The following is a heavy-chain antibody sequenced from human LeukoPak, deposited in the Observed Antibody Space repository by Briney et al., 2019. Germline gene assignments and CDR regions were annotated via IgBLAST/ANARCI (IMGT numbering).Heavy chain of an antibody. CDR1: GFTFSTFA. D-gene: IGHD6-25*01. Sequence: GGSLRLSCAASGFTFSTFAMPWVRQAPGKGLEWVAVISYDGSKKYYADSVKGRFTISRDNSKDTLYLQMNSLRPEDTAMYYCARDVHIGAAGNNWFDPWGQGTVVTVSS. V-gene: IGHV3-30*04. J-gene: IGHJ5*02. CDR2: ISYDGSKK. CDR3: ARDVHIGAAGNNWFDP.